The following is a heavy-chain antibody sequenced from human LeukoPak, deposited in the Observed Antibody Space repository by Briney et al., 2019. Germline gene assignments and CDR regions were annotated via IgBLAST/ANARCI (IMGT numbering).Heavy chain of an antibody. D-gene: IGHD6-13*01. Sequence: SETLSLTCTVSGGSMSGYFWSSIRQPPGKGLEWIGYIYYSGSTNYNPSLKSRVTISVDTSKNQFSLKLSSVTAADTAVYYCARSITSSWYGDFQHWGQGTLVTVSS. CDR2: IYYSGST. CDR1: GGSMSGYF. CDR3: ARSITSSWYGDFQH. V-gene: IGHV4-59*01. J-gene: IGHJ1*01.